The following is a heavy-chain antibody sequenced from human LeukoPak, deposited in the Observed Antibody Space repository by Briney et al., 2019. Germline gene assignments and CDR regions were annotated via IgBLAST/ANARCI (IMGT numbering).Heavy chain of an antibody. V-gene: IGHV3-21*01. CDR2: ISSSSSYI. J-gene: IGHJ1*01. Sequence: GGSLRLSCAASGFTFSSYSMNWVRQAPGKGLEWVSSISSSSSYIYYADSVKGRFTISRDNAKNSLYLQMNSLRAEDTAVYYCARDSSGYGGKVYWGQGTLVTVSP. D-gene: IGHD3-22*01. CDR1: GFTFSSYS. CDR3: ARDSSGYGGKVY.